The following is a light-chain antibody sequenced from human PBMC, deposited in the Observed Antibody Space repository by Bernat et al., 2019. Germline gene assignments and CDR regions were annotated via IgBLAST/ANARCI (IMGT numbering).Light chain of an antibody. Sequence: DIQMTQSPSSLSASVGDRVTITCRASRGISNYLAWYQQIPGKVPKLLIYAASTLQSGVPSRFSGSGSGTDFTLTISSLQPEDVATYYCQKYNSAPLTFGGGTKVEIK. CDR3: QKYNSAPLT. V-gene: IGKV1-27*01. CDR2: AAS. J-gene: IGKJ4*01. CDR1: RGISNY.